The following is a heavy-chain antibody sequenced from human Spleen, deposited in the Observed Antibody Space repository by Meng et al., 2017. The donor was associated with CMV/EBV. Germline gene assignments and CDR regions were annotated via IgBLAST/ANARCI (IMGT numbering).Heavy chain of an antibody. Sequence: GESLKISCVGSGFTFMNDEMNWVRQAPGKGLEWVAYISSSGSTRLYADSVKGRFTVSRDNAKNTLYLQMNSLRAEDTAVYYCAKDQDIVVVPAAPPYYYGMDVWGQGTTVTVSS. CDR3: AKDQDIVVVPAAPPYYYGMDV. D-gene: IGHD2-2*01. V-gene: IGHV3-48*03. J-gene: IGHJ6*02. CDR1: GFTFMNDE. CDR2: ISSSGSTR.